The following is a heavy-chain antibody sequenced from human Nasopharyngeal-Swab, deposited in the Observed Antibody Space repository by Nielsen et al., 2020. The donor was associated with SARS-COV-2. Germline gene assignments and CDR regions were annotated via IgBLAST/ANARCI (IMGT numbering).Heavy chain of an antibody. J-gene: IGHJ3*02. V-gene: IGHV3-9*01. CDR1: GFIFDDYA. CDR2: ISWNSATT. D-gene: IGHD1-7*01. Sequence: GGSLRLSCVASGFIFDDYAMHWVRQAPGKGLEWVSSISWNSATTDYGASVKGRFTISRDNAENSVYLQMNSLRPEDTAFYYCAKETGTVPVAFDIWGQGTVVTVSS. CDR3: AKETGTVPVAFDI.